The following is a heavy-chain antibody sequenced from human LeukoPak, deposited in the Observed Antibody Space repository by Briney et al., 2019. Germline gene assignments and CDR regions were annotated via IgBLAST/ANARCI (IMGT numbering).Heavy chain of an antibody. CDR2: IYTSGST. Sequence: SETLSLTCTVPGGFLSSYYWSWIRQPPGKGLEWIGYIYTSGSTNYNPSLKSRVTISVDTSKNQFSLKLSSVTAADTAVYYCAGARGYSYGDDYYYMDVWGKGTTVTVSS. D-gene: IGHD5-18*01. J-gene: IGHJ6*03. CDR1: GGFLSSYY. CDR3: AGARGYSYGDDYYYMDV. V-gene: IGHV4-4*09.